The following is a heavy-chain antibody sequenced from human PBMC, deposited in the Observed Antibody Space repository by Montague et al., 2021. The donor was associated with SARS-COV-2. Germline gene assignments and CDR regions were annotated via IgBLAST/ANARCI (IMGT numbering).Heavy chain of an antibody. J-gene: IGHJ4*02. CDR1: GGSFSDYK. V-gene: IGHV4-34*01. CDR3: TRGAPGY. Sequence: SETLSLTCAVYGGSFSDYKWTWIRQSPGKGLEWLGQISHSGSANYNPSLKSRVTISVDTAKNQFFLKLTSVNVVDTAVYYCTRGAPGYWGQGTLVTVSS. CDR2: ISHSGSA.